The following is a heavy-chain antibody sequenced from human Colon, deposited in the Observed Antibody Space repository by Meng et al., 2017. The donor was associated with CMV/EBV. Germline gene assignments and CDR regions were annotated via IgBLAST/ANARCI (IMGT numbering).Heavy chain of an antibody. CDR3: TTPGCSSTTCYTRLSY. V-gene: IGHV3-15*01. D-gene: IGHD2-2*01. CDR1: TFRNAW. Sequence: TFRNAWRSWVRQAPGKGLEWVGRIKSKIDGGTTDYAAPVKGRFTISRDDSQNTLFLQMDSLKTEDTATYYCTTPGCSSTTCYTRLSYWGQGTVVTVSS. CDR2: IKSKIDGGTT. J-gene: IGHJ4*02.